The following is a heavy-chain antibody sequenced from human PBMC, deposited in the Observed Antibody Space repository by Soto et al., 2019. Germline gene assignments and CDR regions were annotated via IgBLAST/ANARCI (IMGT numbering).Heavy chain of an antibody. CDR3: ARQVTGLIGHAYDI. D-gene: IGHD2-8*02. J-gene: IGHJ3*02. CDR2: IYYNGNT. V-gene: IGHV4-61*05. Sequence: SQTLSLTCIVSGGSISSNYFYWSWIRQHPGKGLEWIGYIYYNGNTNYNPSLKSRVTISVDTSKNQFSLKLNSVAAADTAIYYCARQVTGLIGHAYDIWGQGTMVTVSS. CDR1: GGSISSNYFY.